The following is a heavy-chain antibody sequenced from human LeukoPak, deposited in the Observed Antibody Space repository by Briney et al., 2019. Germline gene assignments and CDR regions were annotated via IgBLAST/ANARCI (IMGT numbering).Heavy chain of an antibody. Sequence: GASAKVSCKASGYTFTSYYMHWVRQAPGQGLEWMGIISPSGGGTSHAQKFQGRVTMTRDTSTSTVYMELSSLRSEDTAVYYCARDLGAQTMVFFDPWGQGTLVTVSS. CDR3: ARDLGAQTMVFFDP. V-gene: IGHV1-46*01. CDR2: ISPSGGGT. D-gene: IGHD4/OR15-4a*01. CDR1: GYTFTSYY. J-gene: IGHJ5*02.